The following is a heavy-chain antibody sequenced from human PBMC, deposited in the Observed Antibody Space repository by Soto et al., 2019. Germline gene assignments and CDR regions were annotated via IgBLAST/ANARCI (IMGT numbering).Heavy chain of an antibody. CDR2: IRCKSYGGTT. J-gene: IGHJ6*02. CDR1: GFIFDEYA. V-gene: IGHV3-49*04. Sequence: GGSLRLSCTASGFIFDEYAMTWVRQAPGKGLEWVGFIRCKSYGGTTEYAASVKGRFTISRDDSKTIAYLQMNSLKTEDTGVYFCARLDYYDRSGSYSGMDVWGQGTTVTVSS. CDR3: ARLDYYDRSGSYSGMDV. D-gene: IGHD3-22*01.